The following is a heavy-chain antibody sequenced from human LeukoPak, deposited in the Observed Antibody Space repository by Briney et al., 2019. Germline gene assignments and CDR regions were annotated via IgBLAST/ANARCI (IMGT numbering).Heavy chain of an antibody. Sequence: ASVKLSCKASGYTSSNYCIHWLRQAPGQGFEWMGIFNPTYSIPTYAPTFEGRVTMTSDMSTSTFYMELSSLRSEDTAVYYCATYTIRVVPAAMPSYNWFDPWGQGTLVTVSS. CDR1: GYTSSNYC. CDR3: ATYTIRVVPAAMPSYNWFDP. CDR2: FNPTYSIP. D-gene: IGHD2-2*01. V-gene: IGHV1-46*01. J-gene: IGHJ5*02.